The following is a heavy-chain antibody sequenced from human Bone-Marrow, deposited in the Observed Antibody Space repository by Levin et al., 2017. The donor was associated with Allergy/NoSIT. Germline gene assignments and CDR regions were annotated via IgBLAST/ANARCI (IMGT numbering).Heavy chain of an antibody. D-gene: IGHD6-19*01. V-gene: IGHV2-5*02. CDR3: AHSISVGWYSDY. J-gene: IGHJ4*02. CDR2: IYWDDDK. CDR1: GFSLGTSGVA. Sequence: SGPTLVKPTQTLTLTCTFSGFSLGTSGVAVSWIRQPPGKALEWLAIIYWDDDKRYSPSLKSRLTITKDTSRNQVVLTMTNVDPEDTGTYYCAHSISVGWYSDYWGPGTLVIVSS.